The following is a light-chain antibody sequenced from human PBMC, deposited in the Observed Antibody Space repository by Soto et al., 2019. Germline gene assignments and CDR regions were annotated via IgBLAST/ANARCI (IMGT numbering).Light chain of an antibody. J-gene: IGLJ3*02. CDR3: CSYEGSSNLV. V-gene: IGLV2-23*02. Sequence: QSALTQPASVSGSPGQSITISCTRTSSDVGSYNLVSWYQQHPGKAPKLMIYEVSKRPSGVSNRFSGSKSGNTASLTISGLQAEDEADYYCCSYEGSSNLVFGGGTQLTVL. CDR1: SSDVGSYNL. CDR2: EVS.